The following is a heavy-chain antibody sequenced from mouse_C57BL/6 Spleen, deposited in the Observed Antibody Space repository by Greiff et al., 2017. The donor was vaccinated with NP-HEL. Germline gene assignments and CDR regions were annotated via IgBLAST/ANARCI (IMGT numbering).Heavy chain of an antibody. CDR3: ARGLGRKDYAMDD. CDR1: GYTFTSYW. D-gene: IGHD4-1*01. CDR2: IAPSDSYT. Sequence: QVQLQQPGAELVRPGTSVKLSCNASGYTFTSYWMHWVKQRPGQGLEWIGVIAPSDSYTNYNQTFKGKATLTVDTSSSTAYMQLSSLTSEDSAVHYCARGLGRKDYAMDDWGQGTSVTVSS. V-gene: IGHV1-59*01. J-gene: IGHJ4*01.